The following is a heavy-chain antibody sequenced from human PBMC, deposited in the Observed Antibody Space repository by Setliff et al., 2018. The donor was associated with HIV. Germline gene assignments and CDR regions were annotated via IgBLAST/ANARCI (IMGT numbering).Heavy chain of an antibody. CDR3: ASRVYYYDSNNFLREEGFDP. Sequence: PSETLSLPCTVSGGSISNRRYYWSWIRQPPGKGLEWIGSIYYSGSTYYSPSLKSRVTISIDTSKNQFSLNLTSVTAADSAVYYCASRVYYYDSNNFLREEGFDPWGQGTLVTVSS. CDR1: GGSISNRRYY. D-gene: IGHD3-22*01. CDR2: IYYSGST. V-gene: IGHV4-39*01. J-gene: IGHJ5*02.